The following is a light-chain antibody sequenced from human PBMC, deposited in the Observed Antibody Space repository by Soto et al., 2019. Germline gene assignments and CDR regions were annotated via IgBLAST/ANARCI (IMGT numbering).Light chain of an antibody. CDR1: QSVGSTY. Sequence: PGERATLSCRASQSVGSTYLAWYQQKPGQAPRPLISAASSRATGTPDRFSGSGSGTDFTLTISRLEPEDFAVYYCQQYGSSRWTFGQGTKVDIK. J-gene: IGKJ1*01. V-gene: IGKV3-20*01. CDR2: AAS. CDR3: QQYGSSRWT.